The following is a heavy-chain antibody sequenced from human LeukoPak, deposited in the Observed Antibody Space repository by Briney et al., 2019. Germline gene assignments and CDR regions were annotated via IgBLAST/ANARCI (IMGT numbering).Heavy chain of an antibody. J-gene: IGHJ4*02. CDR3: ARDEGLGY. CDR2: ISGSGTFI. CDR1: GFTFSSYS. D-gene: IGHD3-16*01. V-gene: IGHV3-48*02. Sequence: PGGSLRLSCAASGFTFSSYSMNWVRQAPGKGLEWLSFISGSGTFIYYADSVRGRFTFSRDSARNSLYLQMNSLRDEDTAVYFCARDEGLGYWGEGTLVTVSS.